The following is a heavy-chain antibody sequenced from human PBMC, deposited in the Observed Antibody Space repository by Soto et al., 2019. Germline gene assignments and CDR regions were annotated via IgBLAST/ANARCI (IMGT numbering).Heavy chain of an antibody. J-gene: IGHJ5*02. Sequence: GGSLRLSCAASGFTFSSYAMSWVRQAPGKGLEWVSAISGSGGSTYYADSVKGRFTISRDNSKNTLYLQMNSLRAEDTAVYYCAKDTVWDSSGMGFGFDPWGQGTLVTVSS. D-gene: IGHD6-19*01. V-gene: IGHV3-23*01. CDR3: AKDTVWDSSGMGFGFDP. CDR1: GFTFSSYA. CDR2: ISGSGGST.